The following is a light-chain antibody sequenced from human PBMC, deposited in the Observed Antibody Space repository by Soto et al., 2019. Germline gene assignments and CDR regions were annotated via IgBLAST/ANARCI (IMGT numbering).Light chain of an antibody. CDR1: SSDVGSYNL. V-gene: IGLV2-23*01. Sequence: QSALSQPASVSGSPGQSITISCTVISSDVGSYNLVSWYQQHPGKVPKLMIYEGSKRPSGVSDRFSGSQSGTTASLTVSGLQAEDEADYYCCSYAGDKTYVFGFGTKLTVL. CDR2: EGS. J-gene: IGLJ6*01. CDR3: CSYAGDKTYV.